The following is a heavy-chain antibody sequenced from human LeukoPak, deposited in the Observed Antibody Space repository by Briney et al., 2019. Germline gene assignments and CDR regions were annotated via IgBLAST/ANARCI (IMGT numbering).Heavy chain of an antibody. D-gene: IGHD3-22*01. CDR2: ISGSGGST. CDR1: GFTFSSYA. V-gene: IGHV3-23*01. Sequence: GGSLRLSCAASGFTFSSYAMSWVRQAPGKGLEWVSAISGSGGSTYYADSVKGRFTISRDNSKNTLYLQMNGLRAEDTAVYYCAKDAYYYDSSGYPLGAFDIWGQGTMVTVSS. J-gene: IGHJ3*02. CDR3: AKDAYYYDSSGYPLGAFDI.